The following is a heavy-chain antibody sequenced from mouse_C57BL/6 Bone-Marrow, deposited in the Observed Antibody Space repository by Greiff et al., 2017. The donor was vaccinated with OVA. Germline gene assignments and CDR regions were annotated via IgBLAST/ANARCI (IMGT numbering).Heavy chain of an antibody. V-gene: IGHV8-8*01. Sequence: QVTLKVSGPGILQPSQTLSLTCSFSGYSLSTFGMGVGWIRQRSGKGLEWLAHIWWDDAKYNNPAMKSRLTISKDTSKNQVFLKIANVDTADTATYYCACRQLRLLVLFAYWGQGTLVTVSA. CDR3: ACRQLRLLVLFAY. CDR2: IWWDDAK. CDR1: GYSLSTFGMG. J-gene: IGHJ3*01. D-gene: IGHD3-2*02.